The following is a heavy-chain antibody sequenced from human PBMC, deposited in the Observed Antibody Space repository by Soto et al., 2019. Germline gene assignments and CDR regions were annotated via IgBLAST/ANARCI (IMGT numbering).Heavy chain of an antibody. D-gene: IGHD2-2*01. CDR2: IVVGSGNT. J-gene: IGHJ6*02. V-gene: IGHV1-58*01. CDR3: AAQGYCSSTICPQQSKNDYDDYGLDV. Sequence: SVKVSCKASGFTFTSSAVQWVRQARGQRLEWTGWIVVGSGNTNYAQKFQERVTITRDMSTSTANMELSSLRSEDTAVYSCAAQGYCSSTICPQQSKNDYDDYGLDVWGQGTTVTVSS. CDR1: GFTFTSSA.